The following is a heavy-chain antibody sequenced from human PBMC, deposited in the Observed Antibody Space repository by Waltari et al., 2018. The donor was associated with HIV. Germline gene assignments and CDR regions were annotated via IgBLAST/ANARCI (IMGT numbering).Heavy chain of an antibody. D-gene: IGHD3-10*01. J-gene: IGHJ6*02. CDR2: IWAYGSHE. CDR1: GFNFSNYA. V-gene: IGHV3-33*02. Sequence: QVHLVESGGAVVQSGKSLRLSCAASGFNFSNYAMHWVSQGPGKGREWLSVIWAYGSHESYADFAKGRFTISRDDSDNTLFLYLSGLRADDTAVYYCARDQHSATNYYGLDVWGQGTTVTVS. CDR3: ARDQHSATNYYGLDV.